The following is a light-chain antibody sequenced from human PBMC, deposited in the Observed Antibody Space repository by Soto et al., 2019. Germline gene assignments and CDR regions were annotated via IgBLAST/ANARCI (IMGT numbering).Light chain of an antibody. J-gene: IGKJ4*01. CDR1: QSVSSNF. CDR2: AAS. Sequence: EIVLTQSPGTLSLSPGERATLSCRASQSVSSNFLAWFQQKPGQAPRLLIYAASSRATGIPDRFSGSGSGTDFTLTISRLEPEDFAVYYCQQYSSSAVTFGGGTKVDI. V-gene: IGKV3-20*01. CDR3: QQYSSSAVT.